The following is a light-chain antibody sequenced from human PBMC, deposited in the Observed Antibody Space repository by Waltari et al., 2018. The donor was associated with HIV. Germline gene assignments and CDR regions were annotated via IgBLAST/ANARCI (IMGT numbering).Light chain of an antibody. J-gene: IGLJ3*02. V-gene: IGLV1-47*01. CDR2: KNK. CDR3: ASWDDSLSVWV. Sequence: QSMLTQLPSASATPGQRVTISCSGSKFNVGFNHVHWYQQLPGAARSRLNGKNKQRRSGGPGRCSGSKAGTSATLAIRGLRPDDKADYYCASWDDSLSVWVFGVGTKLSVL. CDR1: KFNVGFNH.